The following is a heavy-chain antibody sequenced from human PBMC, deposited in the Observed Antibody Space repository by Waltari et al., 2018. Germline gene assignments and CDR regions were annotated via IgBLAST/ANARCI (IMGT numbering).Heavy chain of an antibody. J-gene: IGHJ3*02. D-gene: IGHD3-16*01. Sequence: QVQLVQSGAEVKKPGASVKVSCKSSGYTFTSYAMHWVRQAPGQRREWMGWINAGNGNTKYSQKFQGRVTITRDTSASTAYMELSSLRSEDTAVYYCARVEGAAGLDIWGQGTMVTVSS. CDR3: ARVEGAAGLDI. CDR1: GYTFTSYA. V-gene: IGHV1-3*01. CDR2: INAGNGNT.